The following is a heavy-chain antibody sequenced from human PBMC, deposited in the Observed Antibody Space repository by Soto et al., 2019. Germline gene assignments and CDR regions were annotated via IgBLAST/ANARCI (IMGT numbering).Heavy chain of an antibody. CDR2: ISAYNGNT. J-gene: IGHJ3*02. V-gene: IGHV1-18*01. CDR3: ARDVDPDDIVVVPAARYAFDI. D-gene: IGHD2-2*01. Sequence: ASVKVSCKASGYTFTSYGISWVRQAPGQGLEWMGWISAYNGNTNYAQKLQGRVTMTTDTSTSTAYMELRSLRSDDTAVYYCARDVDPDDIVVVPAARYAFDIWGQGTMVTV. CDR1: GYTFTSYG.